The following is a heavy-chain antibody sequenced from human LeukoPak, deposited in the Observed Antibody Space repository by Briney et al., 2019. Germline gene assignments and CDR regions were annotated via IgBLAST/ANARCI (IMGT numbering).Heavy chain of an antibody. D-gene: IGHD2-2*02. V-gene: IGHV3-48*04. Sequence: PGGSLRLSCAASGFTFSSYSMNWVRQAPGKGLEWVSYISSSGSTIYYADSVKGRFTISRDNAKNSLYLQMNSLRAEDTAVYYCARDGTYCSSTSCYNYWGQGTLVTVSS. J-gene: IGHJ4*02. CDR1: GFTFSSYS. CDR3: ARDGTYCSSTSCYNY. CDR2: ISSSGSTI.